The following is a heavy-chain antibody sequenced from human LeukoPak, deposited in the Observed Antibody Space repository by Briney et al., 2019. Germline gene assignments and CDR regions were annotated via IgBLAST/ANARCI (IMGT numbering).Heavy chain of an antibody. Sequence: PGGSLRLSCAASGFTVSSNYMSWVRQAPGKGLEWVSTISGTGIAIYYADSVKGRFTISRDNSKNTLYLQLNSLRAEDTAIYYCAKYYYDSSGLFDYWGQGALVTVSS. D-gene: IGHD3-22*01. J-gene: IGHJ4*02. CDR1: GFTVSSNY. V-gene: IGHV3-23*01. CDR2: ISGTGIAI. CDR3: AKYYYDSSGLFDY.